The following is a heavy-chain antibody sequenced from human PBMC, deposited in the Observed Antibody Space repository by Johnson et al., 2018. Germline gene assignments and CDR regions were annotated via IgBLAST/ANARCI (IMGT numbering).Heavy chain of an antibody. Sequence: VQLVESGGGLVQPGGSLRLSCAASGFTFSDHYMDWVRQAPGKGLEWVGRTRNKANSYTTEYAASVKGRFTISRDDSKNSVYLQMNSLKTEDPAVYYLARASHTYYDFWSGSYYYMDVWGKGTTGTVSS. V-gene: IGHV3-72*01. CDR1: GFTFSDHY. D-gene: IGHD3-3*01. J-gene: IGHJ6*03. CDR2: TRNKANSYTT. CDR3: ARASHTYYDFWSGSYYYMDV.